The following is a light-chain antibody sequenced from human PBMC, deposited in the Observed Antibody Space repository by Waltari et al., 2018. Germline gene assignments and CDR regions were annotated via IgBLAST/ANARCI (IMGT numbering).Light chain of an antibody. CDR2: AAS. CDR1: QSISSY. Sequence: DIQMTQSPSSLSASVGDRVTITCRASQSISSYLHWYQQKLGEAPKLLIYAASSLQSGVPSRFSGSGSGTDFTLTISSLQPEDFATYYCQQSYTTPRTFGPGTKVDIK. V-gene: IGKV1-39*01. CDR3: QQSYTTPRT. J-gene: IGKJ3*01.